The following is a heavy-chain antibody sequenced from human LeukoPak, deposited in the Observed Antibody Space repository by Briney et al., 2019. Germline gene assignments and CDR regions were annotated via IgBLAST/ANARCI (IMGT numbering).Heavy chain of an antibody. J-gene: IGHJ4*02. CDR1: GFAFSSYE. CDR2: ISSSGSTI. CDR3: ARTVARIGY. Sequence: PGGSLRLSCAASGFAFSSYEMNWVRQAPGKGLDWVSHISSSGSTIYYTGSVKGRFTISRDNSKNLLYLQMNSPRAEDTAIYYCARTVARIGYWGQGTLVTVSS. D-gene: IGHD4-23*01. V-gene: IGHV3-48*03.